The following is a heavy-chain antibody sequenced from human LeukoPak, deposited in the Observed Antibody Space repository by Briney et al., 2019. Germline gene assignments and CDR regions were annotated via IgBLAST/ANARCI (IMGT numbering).Heavy chain of an antibody. D-gene: IGHD2/OR15-2a*01. J-gene: IGHJ4*02. CDR2: IWYDGSNK. CDR3: AREGPRGNSQFDY. Sequence: GGSLRLSCAASGFTFSSYWMSWVRQAPGKGLEWVALIWYDGSNKYYADSVKGRLTISRDNSKNTLYLQMDSLRAEDTAVYYCAREGPRGNSQFDYWGQGTLVTVSS. V-gene: IGHV3-33*08. CDR1: GFTFSSYW.